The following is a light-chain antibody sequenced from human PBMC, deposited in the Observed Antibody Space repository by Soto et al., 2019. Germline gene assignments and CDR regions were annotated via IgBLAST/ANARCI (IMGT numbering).Light chain of an antibody. V-gene: IGKV2-28*01. J-gene: IGKJ1*01. Sequence: DIVMTQSPLSLPVTPGEPASISCGSSQSLLHSNGYNYLDWYLQKPGQSPQLLIYLGSNRASGVPDRFSGSGSGTDFTLKISRVEAEDVGVYYCMQDLQTPRTFGQGTKVEIK. CDR3: MQDLQTPRT. CDR2: LGS. CDR1: QSLLHSNGYNY.